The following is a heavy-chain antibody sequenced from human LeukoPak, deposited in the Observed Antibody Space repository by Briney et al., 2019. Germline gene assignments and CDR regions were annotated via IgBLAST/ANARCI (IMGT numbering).Heavy chain of an antibody. CDR3: ARLGRGLRLGELNTDY. V-gene: IGHV1-2*06. D-gene: IGHD3-16*01. CDR2: INPNSGGT. Sequence: ASVKVSCKASGYTFTGYYMHWVRQASGQGLEWMGRINPNSGGTNYAQKFQGRVTMTRDTSISTAYMELSRLRSDDTAVYYCARLGRGLRLGELNTDYWGRGTLVTVSS. CDR1: GYTFTGYY. J-gene: IGHJ4*02.